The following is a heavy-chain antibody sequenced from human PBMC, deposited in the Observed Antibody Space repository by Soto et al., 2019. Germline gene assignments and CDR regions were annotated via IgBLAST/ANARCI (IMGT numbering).Heavy chain of an antibody. CDR3: AKYRRVNYSNGGYGFDP. D-gene: IGHD6-19*01. CDR2: ISAYNGNT. CDR1: GYTFTSYG. V-gene: IGHV1-18*04. Sequence: GASVKVSCKASGYTFTSYGISWVRQAPGQGLEWMGWISAYNGNTNYAQKLRGRVTMTTDTSTSTAYMELRSLRSDDTAVYYCAKYRRVNYSNGGYGFDPWGQGTLVTVSS. J-gene: IGHJ5*02.